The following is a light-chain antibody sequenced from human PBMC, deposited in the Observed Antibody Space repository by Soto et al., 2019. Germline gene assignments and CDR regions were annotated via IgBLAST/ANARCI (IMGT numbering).Light chain of an antibody. Sequence: DIQMTQSPSTLSASVGDRVTITCRASQSISSWLAWYQQKPGKAPKLLIYDASSLESGVPSRFSGSGSGTEFTFTICSLQPDDFATYYCQQYNSYPVTFGQGTKVDIK. J-gene: IGKJ1*01. CDR3: QQYNSYPVT. V-gene: IGKV1-5*01. CDR1: QSISSW. CDR2: DAS.